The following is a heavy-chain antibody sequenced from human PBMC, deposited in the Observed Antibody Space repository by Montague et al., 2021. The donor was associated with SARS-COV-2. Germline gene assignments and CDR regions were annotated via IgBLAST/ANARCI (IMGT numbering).Heavy chain of an antibody. CDR3: ARGRIEVSMIVVVLTGASYYMDV. J-gene: IGHJ6*03. D-gene: IGHD3-22*01. V-gene: IGHV4-34*01. Sequence: SETLYLTCAVYGGSFSGHYWSWIRKPPGKGLEWIGEINNSGSTNYNPSLKSRVTISVDTSKNQFSLKLHSVTAADTAVYYCARGRIEVSMIVVVLTGASYYMDVWGKGTTVTVSS. CDR1: GGSFSGHY. CDR2: INNSGST.